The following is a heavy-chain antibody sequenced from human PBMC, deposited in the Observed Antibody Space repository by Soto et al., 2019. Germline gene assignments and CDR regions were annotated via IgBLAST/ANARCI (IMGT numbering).Heavy chain of an antibody. CDR3: ARRDSSGSNFDY. D-gene: IGHD3-22*01. V-gene: IGHV4-39*01. J-gene: IGHJ4*02. Sequence: SETLSLTCTVSGGSISSYYWGWIRQPPGKGLEWIGSIYYSGSTYYNPSLKSRVTISVDTSKNQFSLKLSSVTAADTAVYYCARRDSSGSNFDYWGQGTLVTVSS. CDR1: GGSISSYY. CDR2: IYYSGST.